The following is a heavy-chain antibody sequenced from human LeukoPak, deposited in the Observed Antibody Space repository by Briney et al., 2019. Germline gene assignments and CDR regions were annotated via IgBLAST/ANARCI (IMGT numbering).Heavy chain of an antibody. J-gene: IGHJ4*02. CDR2: TRYDGSNK. CDR1: GFIFSSYG. D-gene: IGHD1-26*01. V-gene: IGHV3-30*02. Sequence: GALRLSCAASGFIFSSYGMHWVRQAPGKGLEWVAFTRYDGSNKYYADSVKGRFTISRDNSKNTLYLQMNSLRPEDTAVYHCAKDRSGSYSQGLDYWGQGTLVTVSS. CDR3: AKDRSGSYSQGLDY.